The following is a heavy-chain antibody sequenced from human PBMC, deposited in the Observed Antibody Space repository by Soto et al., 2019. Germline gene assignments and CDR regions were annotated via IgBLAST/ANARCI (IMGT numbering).Heavy chain of an antibody. Sequence: QVQLVESGGGVVQPGRSLRLSCAASGFTFRNYGMHWVRQAPGKGLEWVAVIWYDGSNKNYADSVKGRFTISRDNSKSTLHLQMNSLRAEDTAVYYCTRDVSSRYFDLWGRGSLVTVTS. CDR2: IWYDGSNK. CDR3: TRDVSSRYFDL. CDR1: GFTFRNYG. J-gene: IGHJ2*01. V-gene: IGHV3-33*01.